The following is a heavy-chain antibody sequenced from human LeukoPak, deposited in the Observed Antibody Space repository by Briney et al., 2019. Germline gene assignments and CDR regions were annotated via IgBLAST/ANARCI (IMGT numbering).Heavy chain of an antibody. CDR3: ARELAPYYYDSSGSPFDY. J-gene: IGHJ4*02. CDR2: ISGSGGST. D-gene: IGHD3-22*01. V-gene: IGHV3-23*01. CDR1: GFTFRSYA. Sequence: PGGSLRLSCAASGFTFRSYAMSWVRQAPGKGLEWVSGISGSGGSTFYADSVKGRFTISRDNSKNTLYLQMNSLRAEDTAVYYCARELAPYYYDSSGSPFDYWGQGTLVTVSS.